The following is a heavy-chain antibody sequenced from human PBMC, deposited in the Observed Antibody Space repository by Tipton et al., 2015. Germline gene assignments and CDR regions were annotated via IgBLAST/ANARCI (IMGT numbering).Heavy chain of an antibody. D-gene: IGHD2-15*01. Sequence: SLRLSCAASGFIVSSNYMSWVRQAPGKGLEWVSFLYSGGSTYYADSVKGRFTISRDNSKNTLYLQMNSLRPEDTAVYYCARDLGPRYCSGGSCYPYYGMDVWGQGTTVTVSS. CDR3: ARDLGPRYCSGGSCYPYYGMDV. J-gene: IGHJ6*02. V-gene: IGHV3-53*01. CDR2: LYSGGST. CDR1: GFIVSSNY.